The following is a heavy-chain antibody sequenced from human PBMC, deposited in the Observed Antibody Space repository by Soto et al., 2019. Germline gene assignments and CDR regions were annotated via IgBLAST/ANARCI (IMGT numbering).Heavy chain of an antibody. Sequence: ASVKVSCKASGETFTSNYMHWVRQAPGQGLEWMGIINPSGGSTSYAQKFQGRVTMTRDTSTSTVYMELSSLRSEDTAVYYCARTVVVVAATFDYWGQGTLVTVSS. J-gene: IGHJ4*02. D-gene: IGHD2-15*01. CDR2: INPSGGST. CDR1: GETFTSNY. CDR3: ARTVVVVAATFDY. V-gene: IGHV1-46*01.